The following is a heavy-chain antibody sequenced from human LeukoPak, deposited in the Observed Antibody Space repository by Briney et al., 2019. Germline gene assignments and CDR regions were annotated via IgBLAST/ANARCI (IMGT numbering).Heavy chain of an antibody. V-gene: IGHV5-51*01. J-gene: IGHJ6*02. CDR2: IYPGDSDT. CDR1: GYSFTSYW. Sequence: HGESLKISCKGSGYSFTSYWIGWVRQMPGKGLEWMGIIYPGDSDTRYSPSFQGQVTISADKSISTAYLQWSSLKASDTAMYYCARRIAAAGTPHDYYYGMDVWGQGTTVTVSS. D-gene: IGHD6-13*01. CDR3: ARRIAAAGTPHDYYYGMDV.